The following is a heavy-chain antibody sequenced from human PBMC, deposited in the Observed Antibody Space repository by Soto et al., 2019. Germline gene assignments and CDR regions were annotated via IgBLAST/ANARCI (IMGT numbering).Heavy chain of an antibody. CDR3: AKDGGREGYFGNWFDP. D-gene: IGHD2-15*01. V-gene: IGHV1-69*15. J-gene: IGHJ5*02. CDR1: GGTFSNYA. Sequence: QVQLVQSGAELKKPGSSVKVSCKASGGTFSNYAITWVRQAPGQGLECLGRSIPIFGTTDYAQKFQGRVTITADEPTTTAYMELSSLRSDDTAVYYCAKDGGREGYFGNWFDPWGQGTLVTVSS. CDR2: SIPIFGTT.